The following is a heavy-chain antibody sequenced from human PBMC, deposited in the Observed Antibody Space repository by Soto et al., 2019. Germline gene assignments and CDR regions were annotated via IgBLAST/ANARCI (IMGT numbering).Heavy chain of an antibody. Sequence: GESLKISCAASGFTVSSNYMSWVRQAPGKGLEWVSVIYSGGSTYYADSVKGRFTISRHNSKNTLYLQMNSLRAEDTAVYYCASNYYDSSGYYYFDYWGQGTLVTVSS. J-gene: IGHJ4*02. CDR2: IYSGGST. V-gene: IGHV3-53*04. CDR3: ASNYYDSSGYYYFDY. CDR1: GFTVSSNY. D-gene: IGHD3-22*01.